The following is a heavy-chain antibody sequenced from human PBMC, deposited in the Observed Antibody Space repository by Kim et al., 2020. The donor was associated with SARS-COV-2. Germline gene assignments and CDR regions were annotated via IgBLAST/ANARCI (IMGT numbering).Heavy chain of an antibody. CDR2: GHCTGTT. D-gene: IGHD3-3*01. V-gene: IGHV4-39*01. Sequence: SETLSLTCSVSGGSISTSSYYWGWIRQPPGKGLVWFGSGHCTGTTSYNPSLNSLATIFVDTSKNQFSLRLTPVTAAATASYYCVAAWSVYLIIDFDF. CDR3: VAAWSVYLIIDFDF. J-gene: IGHJ4*01. CDR1: GGSISTSSYY.